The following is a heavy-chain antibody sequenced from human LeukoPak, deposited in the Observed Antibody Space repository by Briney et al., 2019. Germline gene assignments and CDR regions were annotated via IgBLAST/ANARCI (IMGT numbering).Heavy chain of an antibody. Sequence: GGSLRLSCAASGFTFSSYWMSWVRQAPGKGLEWVANIKQDGSEKYYVDSVKGRFTISRDNAKNSLYLQMNSLRAEDTAVYYCARDSSSGGSCWGYWGQGTLVTVSS. CDR2: IKQDGSEK. CDR3: ARDSSSGGSCWGY. J-gene: IGHJ4*02. D-gene: IGHD2-15*01. V-gene: IGHV3-7*03. CDR1: GFTFSSYW.